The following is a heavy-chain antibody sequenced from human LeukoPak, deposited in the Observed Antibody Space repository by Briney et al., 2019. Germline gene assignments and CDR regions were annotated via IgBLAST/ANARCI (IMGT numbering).Heavy chain of an antibody. J-gene: IGHJ3*02. CDR2: ISGGST. CDR3: AKDISLGYCSGGSCYRYLGAFDI. Sequence: GGSLRLSCAASGFTVSSNEMSWVRQAPGKGLEWVSSISGGSTYYADSRKGRFTISRDNSKNTLHLQMNSLRAEDTAVYYCAKDISLGYCSGGSCYRYLGAFDIWGQGTMVTVSS. V-gene: IGHV3-38-3*01. D-gene: IGHD2-15*01. CDR1: GFTVSSNE.